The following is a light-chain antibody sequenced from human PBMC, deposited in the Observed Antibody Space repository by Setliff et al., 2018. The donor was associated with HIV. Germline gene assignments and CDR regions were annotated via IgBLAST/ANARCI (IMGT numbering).Light chain of an antibody. Sequence: QSVLTQPASVPGSPGQSITISCTGTSSDAGGYSYVSWYQQHPGKAPKLIIYEVRNRPSGVSNRFSGSKSGNTASLTISGLQAEDEADYYCSSYAITNTRPFGTGTKVTVL. CDR3: SSYAITNTRP. CDR2: EVR. V-gene: IGLV2-14*01. J-gene: IGLJ1*01. CDR1: SSDAGGYSY.